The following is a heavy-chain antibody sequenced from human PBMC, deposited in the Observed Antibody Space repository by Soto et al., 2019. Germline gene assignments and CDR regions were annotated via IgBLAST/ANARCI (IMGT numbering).Heavy chain of an antibody. CDR2: ISAHNGNT. CDR1: GYGFTTYG. Sequence: QVHLVQSGSEVKNPGASVKIYCKGSGYGFTTYGITWVRQAPGQGLEWMAWISAHNGNTNYAQKLQGRVTVTRDTSTRTAYMELRSLRSDVTAVYYCARGMYGDYWGQGALVTVSS. D-gene: IGHD2-8*01. J-gene: IGHJ4*02. CDR3: ARGMYGDY. V-gene: IGHV1-18*01.